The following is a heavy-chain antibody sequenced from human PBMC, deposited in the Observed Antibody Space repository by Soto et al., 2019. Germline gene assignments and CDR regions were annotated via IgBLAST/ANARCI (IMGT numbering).Heavy chain of an antibody. V-gene: IGHV3-23*01. Sequence: EVLLLGSGGGLVQPGGSLRLSCSASGFNFGSNSMAWVRQAPGKGLEYVASISDTSHRIFHADPLKGRFTISRDNSRNRLYPEMKSLRAEDTALYYCVILADGKFDLWGQGTLVIVSS. J-gene: IGHJ5*02. CDR2: ISDTSHRI. D-gene: IGHD6-19*01. CDR1: GFNFGSNS. CDR3: VILADGKFDL.